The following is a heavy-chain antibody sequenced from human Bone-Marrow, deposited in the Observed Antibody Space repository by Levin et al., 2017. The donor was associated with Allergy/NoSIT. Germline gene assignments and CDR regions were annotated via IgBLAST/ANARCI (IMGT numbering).Heavy chain of an antibody. CDR3: ARATSSWYPIDY. J-gene: IGHJ4*02. V-gene: IGHV3-48*03. CDR2: ISSSSSSM. D-gene: IGHD6-13*01. Sequence: RGESLKISCAASGFTLSSYEMNWVRQAPGKGLEWISYISSSSSSMYYVDSVKGRFTISRDNAKNSLYLQMHSLRAEDTAVYFCARATSSWYPIDYWGQGTLVTVSS. CDR1: GFTLSSYE.